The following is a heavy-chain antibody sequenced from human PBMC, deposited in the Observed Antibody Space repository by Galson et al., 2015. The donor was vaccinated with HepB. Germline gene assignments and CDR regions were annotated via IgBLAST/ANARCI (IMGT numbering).Heavy chain of an antibody. CDR1: GGSISSYY. CDR2: IYTSGST. CDR3: AREAMVRGVIITLYFDC. J-gene: IGHJ4*02. Sequence: ETLSLTCTVSGGSISSYYWSWIRQPAGKGLEWIGRIYTSGSTNYNPSLKSRVTMSVDTSKNQFSLKLSSVTAADTAVYYCAREAMVRGVIITLYFDCWGQGTLVTVSS. V-gene: IGHV4-4*07. D-gene: IGHD3-10*01.